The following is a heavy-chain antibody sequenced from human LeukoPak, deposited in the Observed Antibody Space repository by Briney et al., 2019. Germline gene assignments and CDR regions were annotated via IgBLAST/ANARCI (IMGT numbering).Heavy chain of an antibody. CDR2: VHSSGDT. CDR1: GGSVSSYY. V-gene: IGHV4-59*02. CDR3: ARGRIYNSGRPDY. D-gene: IGHD6-19*01. Sequence: SETLSLTCTVSGGSVSSYYWSWIRQPPGKGLEWIGYVHSSGDTNYNPSLRNRVTISVDTSKNQFSLKLSSVTAADTAVYYCARGRIYNSGRPDYWGQRTLVTVSS. J-gene: IGHJ4*02.